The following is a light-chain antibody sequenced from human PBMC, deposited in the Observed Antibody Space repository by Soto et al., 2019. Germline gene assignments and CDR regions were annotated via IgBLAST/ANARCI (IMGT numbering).Light chain of an antibody. V-gene: IGLV1-40*01. J-gene: IGLJ1*01. CDR2: ANN. CDR3: QSYDSSRSPLYV. Sequence: QSMLTQPPSVSGAPGQRVSISCTGSSSNSGAGYDVHWYQHLPGTAPKLLIYANNNRPSGVPDRFSGSKSGTSASLAITGLQAEDEADYYCQSYDSSRSPLYVFGTGTKVTVL. CDR1: SSNSGAGYD.